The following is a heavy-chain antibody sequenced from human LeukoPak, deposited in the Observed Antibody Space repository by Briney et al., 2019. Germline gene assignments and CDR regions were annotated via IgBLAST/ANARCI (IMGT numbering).Heavy chain of an antibody. J-gene: IGHJ6*03. V-gene: IGHV3-21*01. Sequence: GGSLRLSCAAAGFTFSSYSMNWVRQAPGKGLEWVSSISSSSSYIYYADSVKGRFTISRDNAKNSLYLQMNSLRAEDTAVYYCARTAWFGELSHYYYMDVWGKGTTVTVSS. CDR3: ARTAWFGELSHYYYMDV. D-gene: IGHD3-10*01. CDR2: ISSSSSYI. CDR1: GFTFSSYS.